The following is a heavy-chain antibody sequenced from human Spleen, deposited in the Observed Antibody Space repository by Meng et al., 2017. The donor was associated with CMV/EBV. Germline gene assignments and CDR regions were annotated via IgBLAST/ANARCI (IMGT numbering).Heavy chain of an antibody. CDR3: ARSLYDSNDPFDY. J-gene: IGHJ4*02. CDR2: IRSSSSDI. V-gene: IGHV3-21*05. CDR1: GFTFNRYS. D-gene: IGHD3-22*01. Sequence: GESLKISCTASGFTFNRYSMNWVRQAPGKGLGWISYIRSSSSDIYYADSVMGRFTISRDNAKNSLYLQMNSLRAEDTAVYYCARSLYDSNDPFDYWGQGAVVTVSS.